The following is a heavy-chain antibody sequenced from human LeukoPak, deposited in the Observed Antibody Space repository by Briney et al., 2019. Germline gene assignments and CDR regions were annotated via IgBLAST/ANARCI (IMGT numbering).Heavy chain of an antibody. V-gene: IGHV3-11*03. CDR2: ISSSSSYT. CDR1: GFTFSDYY. J-gene: IGHJ5*02. Sequence: GGSLRLSCAASGFTFSDYYRSWIRQAPGKGLEWVSYISSSSSYTNYADSVKGRFTISRDNAKNLLYLQMNSVSAEDPAVYYCAGTMVRGNWFDPWGQGTLVTVSS. D-gene: IGHD3-10*01. CDR3: AGTMVRGNWFDP.